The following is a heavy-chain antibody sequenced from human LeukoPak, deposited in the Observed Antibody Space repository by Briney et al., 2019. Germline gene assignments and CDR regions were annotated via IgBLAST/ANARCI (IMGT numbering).Heavy chain of an antibody. Sequence: SETLSLTCAVYGGSFSGYYWSWIRQPPGKGLEWIGVINHSGSTNYNPSLKSRVTISVDTSKNQFSLKLSSVTAADTAVYYCARVLAAYSSGWYGTLSTYYYYYMDVWGKGTTVTISS. CDR2: INHSGST. V-gene: IGHV4-34*01. CDR3: ARVLAAYSSGWYGTLSTYYYYYMDV. J-gene: IGHJ6*03. CDR1: GGSFSGYY. D-gene: IGHD6-19*01.